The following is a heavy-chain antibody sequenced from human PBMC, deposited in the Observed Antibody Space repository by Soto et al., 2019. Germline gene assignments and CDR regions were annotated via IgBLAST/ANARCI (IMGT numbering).Heavy chain of an antibody. CDR3: ARADAGYCSGGSCYSLDY. Sequence: QVQLVQSGAEVKKPGSSVKVSCKASGGTFSSYAISWVRQAPGQGLEWMGGIIPIFGTANYAQKFQGRVTITADESTSTAYMELSSLRSEDTAVYYCARADAGYCSGGSCYSLDYWGQGTLVTVSS. CDR2: IIPIFGTA. J-gene: IGHJ4*02. CDR1: GGTFSSYA. D-gene: IGHD2-15*01. V-gene: IGHV1-69*01.